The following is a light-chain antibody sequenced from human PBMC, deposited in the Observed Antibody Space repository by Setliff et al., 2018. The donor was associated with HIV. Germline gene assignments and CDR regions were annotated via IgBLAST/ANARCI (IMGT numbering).Light chain of an antibody. Sequence: QSVLTQPASVSGSPGQSITISCTGTSSDTAYYNYVSWYQQHPGKAPKLMISDVSNRPSGVSNRFSGSKSGNTASLTISGLQAEDEADYYCSSYTYTSSTPLYVFGTGTKVTVL. CDR1: SSDTAYYNY. V-gene: IGLV2-14*01. CDR3: SSYTYTSSTPLYV. J-gene: IGLJ1*01. CDR2: DVS.